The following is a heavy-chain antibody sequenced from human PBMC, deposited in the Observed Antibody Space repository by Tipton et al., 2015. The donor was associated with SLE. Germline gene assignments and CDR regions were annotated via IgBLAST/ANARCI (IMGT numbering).Heavy chain of an antibody. V-gene: IGHV4-4*07. CDR2: IYPTGNT. CDR3: ARTNLQGSLVDWYFDL. D-gene: IGHD5-24*01. CDR1: GGSISSYY. Sequence: TLSLTCTVSGGSISSYYWSWIRQPAGKGLEWIGRIYPTGNTNYNPSLNGRVTMSVDTSKNQFSLKLSSVTAADTAVYYCARTNLQGSLVDWYFDLWGRGTLVTVSS. J-gene: IGHJ2*01.